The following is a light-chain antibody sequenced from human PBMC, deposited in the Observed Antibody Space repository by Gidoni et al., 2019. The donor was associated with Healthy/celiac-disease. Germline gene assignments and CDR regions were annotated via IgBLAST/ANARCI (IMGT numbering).Light chain of an antibody. CDR2: KAS. V-gene: IGLV3-25*02. Sequence: SYDLTQPPSVSVSPGQTARLTCAGDALPKQYAYWYQQKPVQAPVLVIYKASERPSGIPERFSGSSSGTTVTLTISGVQAEDEADYYCQSADSSGTHWVFGGGTKLTVL. CDR3: QSADSSGTHWV. CDR1: ALPKQY. J-gene: IGLJ3*02.